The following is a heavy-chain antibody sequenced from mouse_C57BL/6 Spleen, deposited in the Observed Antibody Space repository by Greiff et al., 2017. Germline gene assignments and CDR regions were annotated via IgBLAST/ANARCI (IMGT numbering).Heavy chain of an antibody. J-gene: IGHJ1*03. CDR1: GFTFSDYG. CDR2: ISSGSSTI. CDR3: ARHSYWYFDV. Sequence: EVMLVESGGGLVKPGGSLKLSCAASGFTFSDYGMHWVRQAPEKGLEWVAYISSGSSTIYYADTVKGRFTLSRDNAKNTLFLQMTSLRSEDTAMYYCARHSYWYFDVWGTGTTVTVSS. V-gene: IGHV5-17*01.